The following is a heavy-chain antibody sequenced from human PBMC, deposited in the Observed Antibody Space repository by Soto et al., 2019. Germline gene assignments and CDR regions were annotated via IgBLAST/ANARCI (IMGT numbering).Heavy chain of an antibody. V-gene: IGHV4-39*01. J-gene: IGHJ4*02. Sequence: QLQLQESGPGLVKPSETLSLTCTVSGGSISRSSYYWGWIRQPPGKGLEWIGSIYYSGSTYYTPSLRSRVTRSVDTSKNQSSLKLSSVTAADTAVYYCARHDYGGFGLWGQGTLVTVSS. CDR3: ARHDYGGFGL. CDR1: GGSISRSSYY. CDR2: IYYSGST. D-gene: IGHD4-17*01.